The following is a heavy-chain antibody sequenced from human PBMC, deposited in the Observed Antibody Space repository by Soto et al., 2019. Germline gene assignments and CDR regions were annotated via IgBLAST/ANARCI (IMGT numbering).Heavy chain of an antibody. D-gene: IGHD3-22*01. Sequence: SETLSLTCTVSGGSISSYYWSWIRQPPGKGLEWIGEINHSGSTNYNPSLKSRVTISVDTSKNQFSLKLSSVTAADTAVYYCARGHDSSGHYYDFDYWGQGTRVTVSS. CDR2: INHSGST. CDR1: GGSISSYY. V-gene: IGHV4-34*01. CDR3: ARGHDSSGHYYDFDY. J-gene: IGHJ4*02.